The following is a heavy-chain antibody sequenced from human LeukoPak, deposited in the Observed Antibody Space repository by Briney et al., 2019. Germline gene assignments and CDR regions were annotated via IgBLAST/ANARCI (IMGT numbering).Heavy chain of an antibody. CDR3: AKSKVVVAAVLDY. CDR1: TFTFDDCA. CDR2: ISWNSGSI. Sequence: GRSLRLSCAASTFTFDDCAMHWVRQAPGKGLEWVSGISWNSGSIGYADTVKGRFTISRDNAKNSLYLQMNSLRAEDTALYYCAKSKVVVAAVLDYWGQGTLVTVSS. D-gene: IGHD2-15*01. J-gene: IGHJ4*02. V-gene: IGHV3-9*01.